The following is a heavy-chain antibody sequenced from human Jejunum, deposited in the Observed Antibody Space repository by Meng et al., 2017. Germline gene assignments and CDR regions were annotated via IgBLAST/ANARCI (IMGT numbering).Heavy chain of an antibody. CDR1: GYSFTSYY. Sequence: GESPKTPCKASGYSFTSYYVGWARQMPGRGLEWMAIIYPANSDTRYNPSFQGQVTISADKSVSTAYLQWNSLKTSDTGIYYCARPSGRFFDSWGQGTLVTVSS. V-gene: IGHV5-51*01. J-gene: IGHJ5*01. CDR3: ARPSGRFFDS. CDR2: IYPANSDT. D-gene: IGHD3-10*01.